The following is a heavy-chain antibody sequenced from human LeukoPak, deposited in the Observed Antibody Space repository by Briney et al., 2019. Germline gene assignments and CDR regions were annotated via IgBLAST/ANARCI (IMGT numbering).Heavy chain of an antibody. J-gene: IGHJ5*02. CDR2: IWYEGSNK. V-gene: IGHV3-33*01. CDR3: ARAPPDPYYYDSSGSGLDP. CDR1: GFTFSSYG. Sequence: GRALRLSCAASGFTFSSYGMHWVRQAPGKGLEWVAVIWYEGSNKYYADSVKGRFTISRDNSKNTLYLKTNSLRAEDTAVYYCARAPPDPYYYDSSGSGLDPWGQGTLVTVSS. D-gene: IGHD3-22*01.